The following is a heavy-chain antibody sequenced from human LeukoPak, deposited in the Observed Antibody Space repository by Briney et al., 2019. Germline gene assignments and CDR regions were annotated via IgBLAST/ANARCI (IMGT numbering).Heavy chain of an antibody. CDR3: AKVAYYDFWSGYYNDY. D-gene: IGHD3-3*01. CDR2: ISGSGGST. CDR1: GFTFSSYA. Sequence: PGGSLRLSCAASGFTFSSYAMSWVRQAQGKGLEWVSDISGSGGSTYYADSVKGRFTISRDNSKNTLYLQMNSLRAEDTAVYYCAKVAYYDFWSGYYNDYWGQGTLVTVSS. J-gene: IGHJ4*02. V-gene: IGHV3-23*01.